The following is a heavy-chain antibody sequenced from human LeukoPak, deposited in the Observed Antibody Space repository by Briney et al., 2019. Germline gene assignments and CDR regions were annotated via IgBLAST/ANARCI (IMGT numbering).Heavy chain of an antibody. CDR3: ARSAEHCNNGVCFTDYYMDV. J-gene: IGHJ6*03. CDR1: GYTFSGSY. D-gene: IGHD2-8*01. V-gene: IGHV1-2*06. Sequence: GASVQVSCKASGYTFSGSYIHWVRQAPGQGLEWMGRTNPNSGDTNFAQRFQGRVTMTRDTSISTAYMELSSLTSDDTAVYFCARSAEHCNNGVCFTDYYMDVWGKGTTVTVSS. CDR2: TNPNSGDT.